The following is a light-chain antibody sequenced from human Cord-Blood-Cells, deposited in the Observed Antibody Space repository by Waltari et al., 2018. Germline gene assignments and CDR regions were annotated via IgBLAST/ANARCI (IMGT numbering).Light chain of an antibody. CDR3: SSYTSSSTLV. CDR1: SSDVGGYNY. J-gene: IGLJ1*01. V-gene: IGLV2-14*01. Sequence: QSALTQPASVSGSPGQSITISCTGTSSDVGGYNYVSWYQKHPGKAPKLRIYEVSNGPTGVSTLFSGSKYGNTASLNIPGRHGEDEADYYCSSYTSSSTLVFGTGTKVTVL. CDR2: EVS.